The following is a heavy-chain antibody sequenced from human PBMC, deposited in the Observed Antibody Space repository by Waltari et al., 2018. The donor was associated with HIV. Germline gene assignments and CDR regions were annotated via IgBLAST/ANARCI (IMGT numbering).Heavy chain of an antibody. Sequence: QVQLQQWGAGLLKPSETLSLTCAVYGGSFSGYYWSWIRQPPGKGLEWIGEINHSGSTNYNPSLKSRVTISVDTSKNQFSLKLSSVTAADTAVYYCARGQSEVTGHYYYGMDVWGQGTTVTVSS. V-gene: IGHV4-34*01. D-gene: IGHD7-27*01. CDR2: INHSGST. CDR1: GGSFSGYY. J-gene: IGHJ6*02. CDR3: ARGQSEVTGHYYYGMDV.